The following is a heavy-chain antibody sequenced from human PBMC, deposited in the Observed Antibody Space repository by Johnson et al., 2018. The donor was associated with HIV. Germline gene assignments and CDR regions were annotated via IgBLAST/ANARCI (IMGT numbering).Heavy chain of an antibody. CDR2: IWYDGSNK. J-gene: IGHJ3*02. Sequence: QVQVVESGGGLVQPGRSLRLSCAASGFTFSSYGMHWVRQAPGKGLEWVAVIWYDGSNKYYADSVKGRFTISRDNSKNTLYLQMNSLRAEDTASYYCVRGRISMTVVDLRGGAFDIWGQGTTVTVSS. CDR1: GFTFSSYG. CDR3: VRGRISMTVVDLRGGAFDI. V-gene: IGHV3-33*01. D-gene: IGHD3-22*01.